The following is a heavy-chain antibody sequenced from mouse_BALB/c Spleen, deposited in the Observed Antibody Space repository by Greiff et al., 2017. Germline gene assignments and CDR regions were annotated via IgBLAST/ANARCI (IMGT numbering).Heavy chain of an antibody. CDR2: ISYSGST. Sequence: VQLKQSGPGLVKPSQSLSLTCTVTGYSITSDYAWNWIRQFPGNKLEWMGYISYSGSTSYNPSLKSRISITRDTSKNQFFLQLNSVTTEDTATYYCARSGYDACFAYWGQGTLVTVSA. CDR1: GYSITSDYA. V-gene: IGHV3-2*02. D-gene: IGHD2-14*01. J-gene: IGHJ3*01. CDR3: ARSGYDACFAY.